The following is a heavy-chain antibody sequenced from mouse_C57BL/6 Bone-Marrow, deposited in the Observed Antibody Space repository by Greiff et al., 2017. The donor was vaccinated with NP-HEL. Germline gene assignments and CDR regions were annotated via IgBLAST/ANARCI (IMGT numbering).Heavy chain of an antibody. CDR1: GYTFTSYW. Sequence: QVQLQQPGAELVKPGASVKLSCKASGYTFTSYWMQWVNQRPGQGLEWIGEIDPSDSYTNYNQKFKGKATLTVDTSSSTAYMQLSSLTSEDAAVYYCASRWLLWDYGGQGTTLTVSA. CDR3: ASRWLLWDY. J-gene: IGHJ2*01. CDR2: IDPSDSYT. D-gene: IGHD2-3*01. V-gene: IGHV1-50*01.